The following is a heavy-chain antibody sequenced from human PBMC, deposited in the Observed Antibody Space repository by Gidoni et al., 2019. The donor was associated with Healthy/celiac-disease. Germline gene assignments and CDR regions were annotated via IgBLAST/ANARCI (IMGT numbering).Heavy chain of an antibody. V-gene: IGHV3-23*01. Sequence: EVQLLESGGGLVQPGGSLRLSCAASGFTFSSYAMSWVRQAPGKGLEWVSAISGSGGSTYYADSVKGRFTISRDNSKNTLYLQMNSLRAEDTAVYYCAKTPPLPVVVIGWFDPWGQGTLVTVSS. J-gene: IGHJ5*02. D-gene: IGHD3-22*01. CDR1: GFTFSSYA. CDR3: AKTPPLPVVVIGWFDP. CDR2: ISGSGGST.